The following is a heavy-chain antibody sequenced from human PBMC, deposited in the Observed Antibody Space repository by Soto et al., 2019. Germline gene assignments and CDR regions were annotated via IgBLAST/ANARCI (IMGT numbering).Heavy chain of an antibody. CDR3: AKTETRRPGFDP. CDR1: GGSISNGNYY. D-gene: IGHD1-1*01. V-gene: IGHV4-31*03. CDR2: IYYTGST. J-gene: IGHJ5*02. Sequence: QVQLQESGPGLVKPSQTLSLTCTVSGGSISNGNYYWTWIRQLPGKGLEWIGTIYYTGSTSYNPSLKSRVTISIDTSKTQFSLKLRSVVAADTAMYYWAKTETRRPGFDPWGQGTLVTVSA.